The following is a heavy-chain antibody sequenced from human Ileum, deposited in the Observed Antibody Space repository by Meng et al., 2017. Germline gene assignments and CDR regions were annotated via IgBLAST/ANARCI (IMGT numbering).Heavy chain of an antibody. CDR3: ARGGPWFDP. J-gene: IGHJ5*02. V-gene: IGHV4-39*07. Sequence: QLELEGSGPGMVKPSETLPLTCTVSGGSISSSSYYWGWIRQPPGKGLEWIGSIYYSGSTYYNPSLKSRVTISVDTSKNQFSLKLSSVTAADTAVYYCARGGPWFDPWGQGTLVTVSS. CDR2: IYYSGST. CDR1: GGSISSSSYY.